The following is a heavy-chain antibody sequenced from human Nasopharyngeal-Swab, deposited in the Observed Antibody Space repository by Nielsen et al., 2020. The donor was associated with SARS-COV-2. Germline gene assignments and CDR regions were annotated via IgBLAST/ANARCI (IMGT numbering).Heavy chain of an antibody. CDR1: GFTFSSFG. Sequence: GESLKISCAASGFTFSSFGMHWVRQAPGKGLEWVAFIAHDASNEYYGDSVKGRFPISRDSSKNTLYLQMDSLRGEDTAVYYCARDAPAHYGAFYWGRGTLVTVS. J-gene: IGHJ4*02. CDR3: ARDAPAHYGAFY. CDR2: IAHDASNE. V-gene: IGHV3-30*03. D-gene: IGHD4-17*01.